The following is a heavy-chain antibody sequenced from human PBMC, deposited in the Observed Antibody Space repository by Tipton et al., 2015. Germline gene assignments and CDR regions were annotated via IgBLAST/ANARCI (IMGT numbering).Heavy chain of an antibody. D-gene: IGHD2-2*01. Sequence: QLVQSGAEVKKPGESPKISCKGSGYSFTSYWIGWVRQMPGKGLEWMGIIYPGDSDTRYSLSFQGQVTISADKSISTAYLQWTSLKASDTAMYYCARSVSPAVITFDYWGRGTLVTVSS. CDR1: GYSFTSYW. CDR2: IYPGDSDT. CDR3: ARSVSPAVITFDY. J-gene: IGHJ4*02. V-gene: IGHV5-51*01.